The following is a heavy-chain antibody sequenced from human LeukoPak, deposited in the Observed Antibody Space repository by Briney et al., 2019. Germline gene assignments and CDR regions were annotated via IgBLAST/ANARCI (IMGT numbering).Heavy chain of an antibody. V-gene: IGHV4-59*08. CDR1: GGSISSYY. CDR3: AREKWELRAFYFDY. J-gene: IGHJ4*02. Sequence: SETLSLTCTVSGGSISSYYWSWIRQPPGKGLEWIGYIYYSGSTNYNPSLKSRVTISVDTSKNQFSLKLSSVTAADTAVYYCAREKWELRAFYFDYWGQGTLVTVSS. CDR2: IYYSGST. D-gene: IGHD1-26*01.